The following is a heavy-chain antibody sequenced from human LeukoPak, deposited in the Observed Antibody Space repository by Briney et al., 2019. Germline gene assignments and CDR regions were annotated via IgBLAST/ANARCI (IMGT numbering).Heavy chain of an antibody. CDR2: ISTDGSDT. CDR1: GFTFSSYW. V-gene: IGHV3-74*01. CDR3: ARDKEDSSGFPLGY. D-gene: IGHD3-22*01. Sequence: GGSLRLSCAASGFTFSSYWMHWVRQAPGKGLVWVSLISTDGSDTNYADSVRGRFTISRDNAKNTLYLQMNSLRAEDTAVYYCARDKEDSSGFPLGYWGQGTLVTVSS. J-gene: IGHJ4*02.